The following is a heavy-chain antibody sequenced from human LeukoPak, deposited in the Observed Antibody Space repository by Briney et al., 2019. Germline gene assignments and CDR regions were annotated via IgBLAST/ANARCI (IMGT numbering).Heavy chain of an antibody. CDR3: TRGINGVTAATPNAFDI. CDR1: GFTFGDYA. D-gene: IGHD2-15*01. J-gene: IGHJ3*02. Sequence: PGGSLRLSCTASGFTFGDYAMSWFRQAPGNGREGVGFIRSKAYGGTTECAASVKGRFTISRDDYKSVAYLKMNSLKTEDTAVYYCTRGINGVTAATPNAFDIWGQGTMVTVSS. CDR2: IRSKAYGGTT. V-gene: IGHV3-49*03.